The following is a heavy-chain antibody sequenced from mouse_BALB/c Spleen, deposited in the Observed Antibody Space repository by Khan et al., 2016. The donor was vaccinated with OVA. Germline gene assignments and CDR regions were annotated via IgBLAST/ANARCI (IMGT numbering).Heavy chain of an antibody. CDR1: GYTFTSYT. CDR3: ARDGAYYRNDGWFAY. Sequence: LVESGAELARPGASVKMSCKASGYTFTSYTIHWIKQRPGQGLEWIGFINPSSAYTNYNQKFKDKATLTADKSSTTAYMQLSSLTSDDSAVYYCARDGAYYRNDGWFAYWGQGTLVTVSA. CDR2: INPSSAYT. D-gene: IGHD2-14*01. V-gene: IGHV1-4*01. J-gene: IGHJ3*01.